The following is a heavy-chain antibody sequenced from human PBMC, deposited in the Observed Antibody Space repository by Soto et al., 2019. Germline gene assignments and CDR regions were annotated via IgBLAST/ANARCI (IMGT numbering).Heavy chain of an antibody. CDR3: ARDIVATINWFDP. CDR1: GGTFSSYA. V-gene: IGHV1-69*06. D-gene: IGHD5-12*01. Sequence: QVQLVQSGAEVKKPGSSVKVSCKASGGTFSSYAISWVRQAPGQGLEWLGGSIPIFGTANYAQKFQGRVTITEDKSTSTAYMELSSLRSEDTAGYYCARDIVATINWFDPWGPGTLVTVSS. J-gene: IGHJ5*02. CDR2: SIPIFGTA.